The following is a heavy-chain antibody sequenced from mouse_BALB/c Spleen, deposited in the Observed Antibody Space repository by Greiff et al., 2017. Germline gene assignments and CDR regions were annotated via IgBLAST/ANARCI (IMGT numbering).Heavy chain of an antibody. Sequence: VQLQQSGAELVQPGASVKFSCTASGFTFTDTYMHWVKQRPGQGLEWIGKIDPANGNTNYDPKFQGKATITADTSSNTAYLQLSSLTSEDTAVFYCARPYGYDWWLAYWGEGTLVTVSA. V-gene: IGHV14-3*02. CDR1: GFTFTDTY. CDR2: IDPANGNT. CDR3: ARPYGYDWWLAY. D-gene: IGHD2-14*01. J-gene: IGHJ3*01.